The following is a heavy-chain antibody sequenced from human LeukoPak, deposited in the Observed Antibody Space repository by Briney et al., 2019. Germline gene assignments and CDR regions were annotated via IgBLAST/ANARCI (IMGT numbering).Heavy chain of an antibody. V-gene: IGHV4-39*01. D-gene: IGHD3-3*01. CDR2: SFYSGYT. CDR3: ARHSGALFGPKDV. J-gene: IGHJ6*02. CDR1: GGCVGRGRSF. Sequence: SETLSLTCNVAGGCVGRGRSFWGGVRQPPGTRLEWIGTSFYSGYTYYNPSLKSRVTISVDTSKNQFSLKLDSVTAADTAVYYCARHSGALFGPKDVWGQGTTVLVTS.